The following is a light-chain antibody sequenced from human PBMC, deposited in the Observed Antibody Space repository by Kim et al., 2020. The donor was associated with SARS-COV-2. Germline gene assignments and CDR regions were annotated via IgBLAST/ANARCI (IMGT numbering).Light chain of an antibody. CDR3: QQYSNYPLT. Sequence: ASVGDRVNITCRASQSIVVWLAWYQQKPGKAPKLVMYKASSLESGVPSRFSGSGSGTEFTLTISSLHPDDLGTYFCQQYSNYPLTFGGGTKVDIK. V-gene: IGKV1-5*03. J-gene: IGKJ4*01. CDR2: KAS. CDR1: QSIVVW.